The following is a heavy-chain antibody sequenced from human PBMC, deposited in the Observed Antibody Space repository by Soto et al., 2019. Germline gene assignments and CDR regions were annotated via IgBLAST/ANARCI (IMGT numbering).Heavy chain of an antibody. CDR2: ISAYNGNT. CDR1: GYTFTSYG. D-gene: IGHD2-2*01. CDR3: ARSDIVVVPAAYPDAFDI. Sequence: ASVKVSCNASGYTFTSYGLSWVRQAPGQGLEWMGWISAYNGNTNYAQKLQGRVTMTTDTSTSTAYMELRSLRSDDTAVYYCARSDIVVVPAAYPDAFDIWGQGTMVTVSS. V-gene: IGHV1-18*01. J-gene: IGHJ3*02.